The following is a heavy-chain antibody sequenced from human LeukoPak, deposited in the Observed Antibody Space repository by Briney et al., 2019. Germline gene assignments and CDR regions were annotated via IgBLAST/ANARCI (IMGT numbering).Heavy chain of an antibody. Sequence: PSETLSLTCTVSGGSISSYYWSWIRQPPGKGLEWIGYIYYSGSTNYNPSLKSRVTISVDTSKNQFSLKLSSVTAADTAVYYCARCPSGYDAYNYYYYYGMDVWGQGTTVTVSS. CDR2: IYYSGST. CDR1: GGSISSYY. D-gene: IGHD5-12*01. J-gene: IGHJ6*02. CDR3: ARCPSGYDAYNYYYYYGMDV. V-gene: IGHV4-59*08.